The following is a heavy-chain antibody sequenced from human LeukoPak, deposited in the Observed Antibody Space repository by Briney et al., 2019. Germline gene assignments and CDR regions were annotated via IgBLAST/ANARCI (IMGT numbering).Heavy chain of an antibody. CDR2: IYSGGST. CDR1: GFTFGDYA. D-gene: IGHD6-13*01. J-gene: IGHJ4*02. Sequence: GGSLRLSCTASGFTFGDYAMSWVRQAPGKGLEWVSVIYSGGSTYYADSVKGRFTISRDNSKNTLYLQMNSLRAEDTAVYYCARENLAAASFDYWGQGTLVTVSS. CDR3: ARENLAAASFDY. V-gene: IGHV3-53*01.